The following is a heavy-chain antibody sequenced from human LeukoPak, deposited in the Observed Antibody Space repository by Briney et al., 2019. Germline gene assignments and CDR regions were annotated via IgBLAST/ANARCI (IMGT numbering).Heavy chain of an antibody. CDR1: GYTFTGYY. D-gene: IGHD2-2*01. CDR3: ARGGEVCSSSSCYRGHDY. J-gene: IGHJ4*02. CDR2: INPKSGGT. V-gene: IGHV1-2*02. Sequence: ASVKVSCKASGYTFTGYYMHWVRQAPGQGLEWMGWINPKSGGTTYEQKFQGRVTMTRDTSTSTAYMGLSRLRSDDTAVYYCARGGEVCSSSSCYRGHDYWGQGTLVTVSS.